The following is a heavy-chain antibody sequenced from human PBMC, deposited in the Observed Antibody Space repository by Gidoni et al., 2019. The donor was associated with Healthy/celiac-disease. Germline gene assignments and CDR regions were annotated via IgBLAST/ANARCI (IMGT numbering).Heavy chain of an antibody. V-gene: IGHV4-39*07. D-gene: IGHD4-4*01. J-gene: IGHJ3*02. CDR3: ATSPAVTTHPDAFDI. CDR1: GGPISSTTYY. Sequence: QLQLQESGPGLVMPSETLYLTCTVSGGPISSTTYYWAWVRQPPGKGLEWSGSIYYRGSTYYTPSLKSRLTISVDTSKNQFSLKLSSVTAADTAVYYCATSPAVTTHPDAFDIWGQGTMVTVSS. CDR2: IYYRGST.